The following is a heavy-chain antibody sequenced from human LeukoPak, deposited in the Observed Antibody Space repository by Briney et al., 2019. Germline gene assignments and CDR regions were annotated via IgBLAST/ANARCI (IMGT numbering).Heavy chain of an antibody. CDR2: INHSGST. CDR1: GGSFSGYY. D-gene: IGHD3-22*01. CDR3: ARALPVVDHYFDY. Sequence: SETLSLTCAVYGGSFSGYYWSWIRQPPGKGLEWIGEINHSGSTNYNPSLKSRVTISVDTSKNQFSLKLSSVTAADTAVYYCARALPVVDHYFDYWGQGTLVTVSS. J-gene: IGHJ4*02. V-gene: IGHV4-34*01.